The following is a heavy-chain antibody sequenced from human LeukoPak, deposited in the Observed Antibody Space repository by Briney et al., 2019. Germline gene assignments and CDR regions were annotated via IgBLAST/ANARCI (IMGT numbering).Heavy chain of an antibody. V-gene: IGHV3-30*04. CDR2: VSYDGSYK. D-gene: IGHD4-23*01. Sequence: GGSLRLSCAAAGFTFSKFAMHWVRQAPGKGLEWVAVVSYDGSYKYYADSVKGRFTISRDNSKNTLYLQMNSLRAEDTAVYYCARGPYGGNSLSDYWGQGTLVTVSS. J-gene: IGHJ4*02. CDR1: GFTFSKFA. CDR3: ARGPYGGNSLSDY.